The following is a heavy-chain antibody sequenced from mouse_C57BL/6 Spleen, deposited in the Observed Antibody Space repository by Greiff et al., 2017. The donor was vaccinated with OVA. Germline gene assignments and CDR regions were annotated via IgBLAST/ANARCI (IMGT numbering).Heavy chain of an antibody. D-gene: IGHD1-1*01. J-gene: IGHJ4*01. CDR1: GYTFTEYT. CDR2: FYPGSGSI. V-gene: IGHV1-62-2*01. CDR3: ARHEDKSTVVATRAMDY. Sequence: QVQLQQSGAELVKPGASVKLSCKASGYTFTEYTIHWVKQRSGQGLEWIGWFYPGSGSIKYNEKFKDKATLTADKSSSTVYMELSRLTSEDSAVYVCARHEDKSTVVATRAMDYWGQGTSVTVSS.